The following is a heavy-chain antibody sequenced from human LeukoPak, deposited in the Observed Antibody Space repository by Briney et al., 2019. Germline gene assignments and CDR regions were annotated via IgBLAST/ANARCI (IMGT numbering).Heavy chain of an antibody. J-gene: IGHJ3*02. V-gene: IGHV3-21*01. CDR3: ARDPSYRGFDAFDI. Sequence: GGSLRLSCAASGFTFSSYSMNWLRQAPGKGLECVSSITSSSRYIYYADSVKGQFTISRDNAKNSLYLQMNYLRAEDTAVYYCARDPSYRGFDAFDIWGQGTMVTVSS. CDR1: GFTFSSYS. D-gene: IGHD1-26*01. CDR2: ITSSSRYI.